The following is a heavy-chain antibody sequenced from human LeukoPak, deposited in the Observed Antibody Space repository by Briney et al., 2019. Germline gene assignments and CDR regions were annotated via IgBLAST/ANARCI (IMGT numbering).Heavy chain of an antibody. CDR3: ARGLGYYDNSGSSYFDP. V-gene: IGHV3-48*02. CDR1: GFTFRSYS. D-gene: IGHD3-22*01. Sequence: GGSLRLSCAASGFTFRSYSMNWARQAPGKGLEWVSYISTSSDTIYYADSVKGRFTISRDNAKNSLYLQMNSLRDEDTALYYCARGLGYYDNSGSSYFDPWGQGTLVTVSS. J-gene: IGHJ4*02. CDR2: ISTSSDTI.